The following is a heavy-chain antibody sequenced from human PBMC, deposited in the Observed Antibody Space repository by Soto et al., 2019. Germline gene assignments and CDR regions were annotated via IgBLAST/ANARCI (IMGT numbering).Heavy chain of an antibody. V-gene: IGHV1-24*01. Sequence: ASVKVSCKVSGYTLSELSMHWVRQAPGKGLEWMGGFDPEDGETIYARTFQGRVTMTEDTSTAYMELSSLRSEDTAVYYCATAYYYDNSGYHSWRFDFWGQGTLVTVSS. D-gene: IGHD3-22*01. CDR1: GYTLSELS. J-gene: IGHJ4*02. CDR2: FDPEDGET. CDR3: ATAYYYDNSGYHSWRFDF.